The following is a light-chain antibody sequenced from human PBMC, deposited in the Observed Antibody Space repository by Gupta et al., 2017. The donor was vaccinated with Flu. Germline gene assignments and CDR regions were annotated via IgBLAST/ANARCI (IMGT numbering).Light chain of an antibody. J-gene: IGKJ4*01. V-gene: IGKV4-1*01. Sequence: LGERATINCKSSQSGLYSSNNKNYLAWYKQKPGQPPKLLIYWASTREAGVPDRFSGSGYGTDFTLTISSLQAEDVAVYYCQQYDSTPRLTFGGGTKVEIK. CDR2: WAS. CDR3: QQYDSTPRLT. CDR1: QSGLYSSNNKNY.